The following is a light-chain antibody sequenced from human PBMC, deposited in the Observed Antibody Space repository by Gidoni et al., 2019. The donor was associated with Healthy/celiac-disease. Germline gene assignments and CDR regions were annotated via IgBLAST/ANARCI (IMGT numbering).Light chain of an antibody. CDR3: QQLNSFPQAIT. V-gene: IGKV1-9*01. Sequence: DIQFTQSPSFLSASVGDRVTITCRASQGISSYLAWYQQKPGKAPKLLIYAASTLQSGVPSRFSGSGSGTEFTLTISSLQPEDFATYYCQQLNSFPQAITFGQGTRLEIK. CDR2: AAS. J-gene: IGKJ5*01. CDR1: QGISSY.